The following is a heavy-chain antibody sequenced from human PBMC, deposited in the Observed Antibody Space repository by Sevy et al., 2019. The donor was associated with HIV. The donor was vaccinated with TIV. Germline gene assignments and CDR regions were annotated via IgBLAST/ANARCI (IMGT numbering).Heavy chain of an antibody. CDR3: AKDFTGYNGMDV. D-gene: IGHD3-9*01. CDR1: GITFSTSG. CDR2: ISYHGRDK. J-gene: IGHJ6*02. V-gene: IGHV3-30*18. Sequence: GGSLRLSCVVSGITFSTSGMHWVRQAPGKGLEWVAVISYHGRDKFYAYSGKGRSTISGDNSKNLPYLQMISLRAEDTAVYYCAKDFTGYNGMDVWGQGTMVTVSS.